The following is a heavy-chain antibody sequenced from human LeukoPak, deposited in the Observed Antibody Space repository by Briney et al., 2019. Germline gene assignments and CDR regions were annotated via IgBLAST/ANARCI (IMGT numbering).Heavy chain of an antibody. CDR3: ARQQQQLWYD. V-gene: IGHV3-48*03. J-gene: IGHJ4*02. CDR2: ISSSAGTT. D-gene: IGHD5-18*01. CDR1: GFTFSSYE. Sequence: GGSLRLSCAASGFTFSSYEMNWVRQAPGKGLEWVSYISSSAGTTYYADSVKGRFTISRDNSKNSLYLQMNSLRAEDTAVYFCARQQQQLWYDWGQGTLVTVSS.